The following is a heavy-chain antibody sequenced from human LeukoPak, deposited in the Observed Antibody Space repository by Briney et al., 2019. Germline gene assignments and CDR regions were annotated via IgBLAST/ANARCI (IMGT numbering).Heavy chain of an antibody. CDR3: ARVMVDYDSSGLRNDAFDI. V-gene: IGHV3-23*01. J-gene: IGHJ3*02. D-gene: IGHD3-22*01. Sequence: GGSLRLSCAASGFTFSSYSMNWVRQAPGKGLEWVSAISGSGGSTYYADSVKGRFTISRDNSKNTLYLQMNSLRAEDTAVYYCARVMVDYDSSGLRNDAFDIWGQGTMVTVSS. CDR2: ISGSGGST. CDR1: GFTFSSYS.